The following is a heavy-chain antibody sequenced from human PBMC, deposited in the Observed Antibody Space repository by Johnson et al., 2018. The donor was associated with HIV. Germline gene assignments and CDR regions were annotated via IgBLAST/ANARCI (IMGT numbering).Heavy chain of an antibody. V-gene: IGHV3-7*01. CDR3: ARAYSYGAFDI. J-gene: IGHJ3*02. Sequence: VQLVESGGGLVQPGGSLRLSCAASGFAFSGYWMSWVRQAPGKGLEWVANIKQDGSEKYYMDSVKGRFTISRDNAKNSLYLQMNSLRAEDTAVYYCARAYSYGAFDIWGLGTKVTVSS. D-gene: IGHD5-18*01. CDR2: IKQDGSEK. CDR1: GFAFSGYW.